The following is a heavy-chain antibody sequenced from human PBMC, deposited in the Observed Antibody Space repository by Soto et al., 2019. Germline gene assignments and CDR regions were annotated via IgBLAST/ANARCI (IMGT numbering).Heavy chain of an antibody. CDR2: ISYDGRNK. CDR3: ASKRARSSAPYFVY. CDR1: GFTFSNYA. D-gene: IGHD3-16*01. V-gene: IGHV3-30*04. J-gene: IGHJ4*02. Sequence: QVQLVESGGGVVQPGRSLRLSCAASGFTFSNYAMHWVRQAPGKGLEWVAVISYDGRNKYYADSVKGRFTISRDNSKNTVYLQMISLRAEDTAVYYCASKRARSSAPYFVYWGQGTLVTVSS.